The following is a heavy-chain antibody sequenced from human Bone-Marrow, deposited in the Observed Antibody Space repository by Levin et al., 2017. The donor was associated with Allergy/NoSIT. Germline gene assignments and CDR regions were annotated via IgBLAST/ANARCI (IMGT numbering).Heavy chain of an antibody. CDR2: ISYDGSYK. Sequence: SCVASGFTFNNYGMYWVRQAPGKGLEWVAVISYDGSYKHYADSVKGRFTISRDNSENTLYLQMNTLRVEDTALYYCAKGRGYCSSTSCSDWFDPWGQGTLVTVSS. J-gene: IGHJ5*02. CDR1: GFTFNNYG. V-gene: IGHV3-30*18. CDR3: AKGRGYCSSTSCSDWFDP. D-gene: IGHD2-2*01.